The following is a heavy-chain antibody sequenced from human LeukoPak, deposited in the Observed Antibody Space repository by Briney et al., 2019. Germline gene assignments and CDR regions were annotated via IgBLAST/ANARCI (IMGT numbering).Heavy chain of an antibody. CDR2: INHSGST. V-gene: IGHV4-34*01. CDR3: VFDSSGYYVGY. D-gene: IGHD3-22*01. Sequence: SETLSLTCAVYGGSFSGYYWSWIRQPPGKGLEWIGEINHSGSTNYNPSLKSRVTISVDTSKNQFSLKLSSVTAADTAVYYCVFDSSGYYVGYWGQGTLVTVAS. J-gene: IGHJ4*02. CDR1: GGSFSGYY.